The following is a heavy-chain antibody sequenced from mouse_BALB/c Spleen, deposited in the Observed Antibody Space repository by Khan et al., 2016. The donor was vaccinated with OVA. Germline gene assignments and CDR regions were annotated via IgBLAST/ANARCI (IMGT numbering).Heavy chain of an antibody. Sequence: QIQLVQSGPELKKPGETVKISCKASGHTFTKYGMNWVKQAPGKGLKWMGWINTYTGEPAYADDFNGRFAFSLETSASTVYLQINNLKNEDTVTYFCARPPYCYYVMDNWGQGTSVTVSS. V-gene: IGHV9-3-1*01. J-gene: IGHJ4*01. CDR2: INTYTGEP. CDR3: ARPPYCYYVMDN. CDR1: GHTFTKYG. D-gene: IGHD2-10*01.